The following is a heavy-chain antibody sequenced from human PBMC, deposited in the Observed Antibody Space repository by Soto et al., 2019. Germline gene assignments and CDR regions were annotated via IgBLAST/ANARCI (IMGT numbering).Heavy chain of an antibody. CDR3: AKDHYYDSSGYYAY. CDR2: IRGSGGST. V-gene: IGHV3-23*01. Sequence: EVQLLESGGGLVQPGGSLRLSCAASGFTFSSYAMSWVRQAPGKGLEWVSAIRGSGGSTYYADSVKGRFTISRDNSKNTLYLQMNSLRAEDTAVYYCAKDHYYDSSGYYAYWGQGTLVTVSS. CDR1: GFTFSSYA. D-gene: IGHD3-22*01. J-gene: IGHJ4*02.